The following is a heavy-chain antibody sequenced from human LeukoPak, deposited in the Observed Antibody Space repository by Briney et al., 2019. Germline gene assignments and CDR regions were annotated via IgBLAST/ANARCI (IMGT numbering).Heavy chain of an antibody. CDR1: GFSLSTSGVG. V-gene: IGHV2-5*01. J-gene: IGHJ3*02. Sequence: SGPTLVNPTRTLTLTCTFSGFSLSTSGVGVGWIRQPPGKALEWLALIYWNDDKRDSPSLKSRLTITKDTSKNQVVLTMTNMDPVDTATYYCARGYCSSTSCYTFDIWGQGTMATVSS. CDR3: ARGYCSSTSCYTFDI. D-gene: IGHD2-2*02. CDR2: IYWNDDK.